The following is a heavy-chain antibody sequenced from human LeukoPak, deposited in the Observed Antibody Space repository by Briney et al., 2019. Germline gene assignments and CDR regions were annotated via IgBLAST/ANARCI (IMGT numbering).Heavy chain of an antibody. CDR1: GFTFSNYA. CDR3: AGGIAVAGLDY. D-gene: IGHD6-19*01. Sequence: GGSLRLSCAASGFTFSNYAMHWVRQAPGKGLEWVAFVSHDGRTQYYVDSVKGRFTISRDNSKNTLYLQMNSLRVEDTAVYYCAGGIAVAGLDYWGQGTLVTVSS. CDR2: VSHDGRTQ. J-gene: IGHJ4*02. V-gene: IGHV3-30*03.